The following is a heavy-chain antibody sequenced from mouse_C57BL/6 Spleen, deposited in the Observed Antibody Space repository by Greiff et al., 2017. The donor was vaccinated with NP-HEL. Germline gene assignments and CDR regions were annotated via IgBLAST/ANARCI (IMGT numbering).Heavy chain of an antibody. CDR2: IWSGGST. D-gene: IGHD1-1*01. CDR1: GFSLTSYG. V-gene: IGHV2-4*01. CDR3: AKYGDRCYYAMDY. J-gene: IGHJ4*01. Sequence: VKLMESGPGLVQPSQSLSITCTVSGFSLTSYGVHWVRQPPGKGLEWLGVIWSGGSTDYNAAFISRLSISKDNSKIQVFFKMNRLQADDTAIYYCAKYGDRCYYAMDYWGQGTSVTVSS.